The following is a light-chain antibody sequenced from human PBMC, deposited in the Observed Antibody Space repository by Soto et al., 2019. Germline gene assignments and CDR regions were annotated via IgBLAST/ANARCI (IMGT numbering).Light chain of an antibody. CDR1: SSNIGKKY. CDR2: END. J-gene: IGLJ2*01. CDR3: ETWDLSLSAVI. Sequence: QAVVTQPPSVSAAPGQKVTISCSGSSSNIGKKYVSWYQQVPGTAPKLLIYENDKRPSEIPDRFSGSKSGTSATLGITRLQAGDEADYYCETWDLSLSAVIFGGGTKVTVL. V-gene: IGLV1-51*02.